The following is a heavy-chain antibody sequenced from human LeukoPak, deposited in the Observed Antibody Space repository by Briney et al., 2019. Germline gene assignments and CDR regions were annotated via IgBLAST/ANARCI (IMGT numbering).Heavy chain of an antibody. D-gene: IGHD2-2*01. CDR2: IYPGDSDT. V-gene: IGHV5-51*01. CDR1: GYSFTSYW. Sequence: GESLKISCKGSGYSFTSYWIGWVRQMPGKGLEWMGIIYPGDSDTRYSPSLQGQVTVSADKSISTAYLQWSSLKASDTAMYYCARQRVPAATRGAFDIWGQGTMVTVSS. J-gene: IGHJ3*02. CDR3: ARQRVPAATRGAFDI.